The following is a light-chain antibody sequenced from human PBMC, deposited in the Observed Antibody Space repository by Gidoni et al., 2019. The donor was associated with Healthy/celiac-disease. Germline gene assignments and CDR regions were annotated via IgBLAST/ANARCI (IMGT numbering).Light chain of an antibody. CDR2: DAS. Sequence: ATLSCRASQSVSSYLAWYQQKPGQAPRHLIYDASNRATGIPARFSGSGSGTDFTLTISSLEPEDFAVYYCQQRSNWPSLTFGXGTKVEIK. J-gene: IGKJ4*01. CDR3: QQRSNWPSLT. CDR1: QSVSSY. V-gene: IGKV3-11*01.